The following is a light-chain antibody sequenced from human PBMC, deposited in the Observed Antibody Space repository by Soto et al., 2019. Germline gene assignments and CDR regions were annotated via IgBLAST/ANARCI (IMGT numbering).Light chain of an antibody. Sequence: QSVLTQPPSASGTPGQRVTTPGSGSSSNIVRNYVYWYQQLPGTAPKLLIYRNNQLPSGVPDRFSGSKSGTSASLAISGLRSEDEADYYCAAWDDSLSGPVFGGGTKLTVL. V-gene: IGLV1-47*01. CDR3: AAWDDSLSGPV. CDR1: SSNIVRNY. CDR2: RNN. J-gene: IGLJ2*01.